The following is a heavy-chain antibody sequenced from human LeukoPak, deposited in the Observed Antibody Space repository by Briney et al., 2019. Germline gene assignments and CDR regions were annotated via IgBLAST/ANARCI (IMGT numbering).Heavy chain of an antibody. CDR1: GYTFTSYG. Sequence: ASVKVSCKASGYTFTSYGINWVRQAPGQGLEWMGWISAYSGNINYVQKLQGRVTMTTDTSTSTAYMELRSLRSDDTAVYYCAKDRNVVVPAANYYDYGMDVWGQGTTVTVSS. J-gene: IGHJ6*02. V-gene: IGHV1-18*01. CDR3: AKDRNVVVPAANYYDYGMDV. CDR2: ISAYSGNI. D-gene: IGHD2-2*01.